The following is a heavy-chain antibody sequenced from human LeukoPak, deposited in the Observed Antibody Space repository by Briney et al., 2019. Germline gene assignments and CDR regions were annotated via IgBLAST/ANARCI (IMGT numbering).Heavy chain of an antibody. CDR1: GFTFSDYA. CDR3: AKEGAAADWAGGSLKSHDAFDI. J-gene: IGHJ3*02. V-gene: IGHV3-48*04. Sequence: GGSLRLSCAASGFTFSDYAMNWVRQAPGEGLEWVSYISSTSSTIYYTESVKGRFTISRDNSKNSLYLQMNSLRTEDTALYYCAKEGAAADWAGGSLKSHDAFDIWGQGTMVTVSS. CDR2: ISSTSSTI. D-gene: IGHD1-26*01.